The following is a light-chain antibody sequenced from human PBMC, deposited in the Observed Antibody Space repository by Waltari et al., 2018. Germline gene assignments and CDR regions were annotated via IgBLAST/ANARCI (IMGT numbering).Light chain of an antibody. V-gene: IGKV4-1*01. J-gene: IGKJ4*01. CDR1: QSVLYSSNNKNY. CDR3: QQYYNSPLT. CDR2: WAS. Sequence: DIVMTQSPDSLAVSLGERATINCKSSQSVLYSSNNKNYLAWYQQKPGQPPKLIIYWASTRESGVPDRFSGSESGTEFTLTISSLQAEDVAVYYCQQYYNSPLTFGGGTKVEIK.